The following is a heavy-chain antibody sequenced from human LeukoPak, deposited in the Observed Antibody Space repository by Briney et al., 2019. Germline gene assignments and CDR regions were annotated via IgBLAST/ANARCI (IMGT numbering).Heavy chain of an antibody. CDR1: GFTVSSNY. Sequence: PGGSLRLSCAASGFTVSSNYVSWVRQAPGKGLEWVSVIYSGGSGGSTYYADSVKGRFTISRDNSKNTLYLQMNGLRVEDTAVYYCARDDFWSGYYFDYWGQGTLVTVSS. CDR2: IYSGGSGGST. CDR3: ARDDFWSGYYFDY. V-gene: IGHV3-66*02. D-gene: IGHD3-3*01. J-gene: IGHJ4*02.